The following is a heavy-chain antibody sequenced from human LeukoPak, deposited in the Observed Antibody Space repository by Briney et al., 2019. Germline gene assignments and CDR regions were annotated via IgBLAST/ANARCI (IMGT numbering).Heavy chain of an antibody. CDR1: GFTVSSNY. Sequence: GGSLGLSCAASGFTVSSNYMNWVRQAPGKGLEWVSVIYSGGSTYYADSVKGRFTISRDNSKNALYLQMSSLRAEDTAVYYCARGTYSGTYLVYWGQGTLVTVSS. J-gene: IGHJ4*02. CDR3: ARGTYSGTYLVY. V-gene: IGHV3-53*01. CDR2: IYSGGST. D-gene: IGHD1-26*01.